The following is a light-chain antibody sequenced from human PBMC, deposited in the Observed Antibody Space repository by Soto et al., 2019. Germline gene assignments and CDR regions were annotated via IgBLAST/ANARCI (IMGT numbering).Light chain of an antibody. V-gene: IGLV2-23*01. CDR3: CSSATQSNSV. Sequence: QSALAQPASVSGSPGQSITISCTGTSDDVGAYNSVSWYQQLPHKAPQVILYKGTQRPSGVSSRFSGSTSGNAASLTISGLQDDDAADYFCCSSATQSNSVFGAGTKVTVL. J-gene: IGLJ1*01. CDR2: KGT. CDR1: SDDVGAYNS.